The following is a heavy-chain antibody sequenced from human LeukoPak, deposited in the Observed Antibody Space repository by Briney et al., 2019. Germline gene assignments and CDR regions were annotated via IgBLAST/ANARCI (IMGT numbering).Heavy chain of an antibody. CDR1: GGSVTSGGYY. Sequence: PSETLSLTCTVSGGSVTSGGYYWSWIRQHPGKGLEWIGHIYNTGNTYINPSLLSRVTISLGTSDNQFSLRLASVTAADTAVYYCARDSSGWFEYFQHWGQGTLVTVSS. CDR2: IYNTGNT. CDR3: ARDSSGWFEYFQH. J-gene: IGHJ1*01. V-gene: IGHV4-31*03. D-gene: IGHD6-19*01.